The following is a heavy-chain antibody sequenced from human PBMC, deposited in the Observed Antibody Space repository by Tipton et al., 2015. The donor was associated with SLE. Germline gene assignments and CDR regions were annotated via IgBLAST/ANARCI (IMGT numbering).Heavy chain of an antibody. CDR1: GGSISSYY. CDR2: VFYTGST. V-gene: IGHV4-59*01. Sequence: TLSLTCTVSGGSISSYYWIWIRQPPGKGLEYVGDVFYTGSTTYNPSLRSRVTISVDTSKNQFSLKLTSVTAADTAVYYCARGVLSSSWTLDGMDVWGQGTTVTVSS. CDR3: ARGVLSSSWTLDGMDV. J-gene: IGHJ6*02. D-gene: IGHD6-13*01.